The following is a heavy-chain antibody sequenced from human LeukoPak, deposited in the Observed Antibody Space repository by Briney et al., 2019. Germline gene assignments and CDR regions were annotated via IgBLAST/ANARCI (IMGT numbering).Heavy chain of an antibody. CDR2: IKEDGSVR. Sequence: PGGSLRLSCAASGFTFSRYWRSWVRQAPGKGLEWVANIKEDGSVRYYVESVRGRFTISRDNAKNSLYLQMTSLRAEDTAVYYCAASITMFDYWGQGTLVTVSS. CDR3: AASITMFDY. V-gene: IGHV3-7*02. CDR1: GFTFSRYW. J-gene: IGHJ4*02. D-gene: IGHD3-10*01.